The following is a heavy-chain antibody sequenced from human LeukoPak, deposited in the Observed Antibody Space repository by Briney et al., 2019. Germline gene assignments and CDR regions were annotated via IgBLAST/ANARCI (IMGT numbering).Heavy chain of an antibody. Sequence: GGSLRLSCSASGFTFSSYAMHWVRQAPGKGLEYVSAISSNGGSTYYADSVKGRFTISRDNSKNTLYLQMSSLRAEDTAVYYCARGAAMEMGYYYYYGMDVWGQGTTVTVSS. CDR3: ARGAAMEMGYYYYYGMDV. D-gene: IGHD5-18*01. V-gene: IGHV3-64D*06. CDR1: GFTFSSYA. CDR2: ISSNGGST. J-gene: IGHJ6*02.